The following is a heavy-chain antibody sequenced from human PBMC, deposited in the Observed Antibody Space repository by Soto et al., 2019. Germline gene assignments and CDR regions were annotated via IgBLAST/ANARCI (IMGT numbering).Heavy chain of an antibody. CDR2: IYSTGTT. D-gene: IGHD1-1*01. CDR3: VRDGTKTLRDWFDP. CDR1: GASISGFY. Sequence: SETLSLTCTVSGASISGFYWSWIRKSAGQGLEWIWLIYSTGTTDYNPSLKSRVMMSVDTSKKQFSLKLRSVTAADTAVYYCVRDGTKTLRDWFDPWGQGISVTVSS. J-gene: IGHJ5*02. V-gene: IGHV4-4*07.